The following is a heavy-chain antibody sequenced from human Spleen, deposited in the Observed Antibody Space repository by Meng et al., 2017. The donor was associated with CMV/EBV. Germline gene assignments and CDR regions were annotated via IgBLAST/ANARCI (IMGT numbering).Heavy chain of an antibody. CDR1: GFTFSDYY. V-gene: IGHV3-11*04. D-gene: IGHD1-26*01. J-gene: IGHJ4*02. CDR3: ARVSSSGTYYPFDC. Sequence: GGSLRLSCAASGFTFSDYYVSWIRQAPGKGLEWVSYISSSGNAIYYADSVKGRFTISRDNAKNSLYLQMNSLRAEDTAVYYCARVSSSGTYYPFDCWGQGTLVTVSS. CDR2: ISSSGNAI.